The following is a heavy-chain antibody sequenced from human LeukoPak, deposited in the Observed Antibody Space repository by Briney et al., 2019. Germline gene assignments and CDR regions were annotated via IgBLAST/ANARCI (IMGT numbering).Heavy chain of an antibody. CDR3: ARGWDYNWTPFDY. CDR2: ISSSSSYI. V-gene: IGHV3-21*01. CDR1: GFTFSSYS. Sequence: GGSLRLSCAASGFTFSSYSMNWVRQAPGKGLEWVSSISSSSSYIYYADSVKGRFTISRDNAKNSLYLQMNSLRAEDTAVYYCARGWDYNWTPFDYWGQGTLVTVSS. J-gene: IGHJ4*02. D-gene: IGHD1-20*01.